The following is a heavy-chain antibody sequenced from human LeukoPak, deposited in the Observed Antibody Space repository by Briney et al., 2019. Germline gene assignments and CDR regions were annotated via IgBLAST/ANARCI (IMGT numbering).Heavy chain of an antibody. D-gene: IGHD3/OR15-3a*01. V-gene: IGHV1-46*01. CDR3: ARFRTGRAFDI. CDR1: GYIFTSYY. CDR2: INPSGDST. Sequence: ASVKVSCKASGYIFTSYYMHWVRQAPGQGLEWMGIINPSGDSTSYAQKFQGRITMTRDTSTSTVYMELTSLRSEDTAVYYCARFRTGRAFDIWGQGTMVTVSS. J-gene: IGHJ3*02.